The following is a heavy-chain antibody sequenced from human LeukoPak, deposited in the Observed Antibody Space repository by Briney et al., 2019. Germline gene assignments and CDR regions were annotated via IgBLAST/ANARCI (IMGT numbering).Heavy chain of an antibody. J-gene: IGHJ6*03. CDR3: AREYHYYYYMDV. CDR1: GFSFSKYN. CDR2: ISSGGSYI. V-gene: IGHV3-21*01. Sequence: GGSLRLSCAASGFSFSKYNMNWVRQAPGKGLEWVSSISSGGSYIYYADSVRGRFTISRDNSKNTLYLQMNSLRAEDTAVYYCAREYHYYYYMDVWGKGTTVTVSS.